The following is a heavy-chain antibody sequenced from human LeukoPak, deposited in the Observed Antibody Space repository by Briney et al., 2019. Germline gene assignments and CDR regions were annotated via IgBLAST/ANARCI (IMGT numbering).Heavy chain of an antibody. CDR1: GFTFRTSW. Sequence: GGSLRLSCAVSGFTFRTSWMTWVRQAPGKGLECAGNINPDGSVTSYLGSVRGRFTISRDNAENSLHLQMSSLRGEDTAVCYCVRDGWDHFYDYWGQGTLVTVSS. V-gene: IGHV3-7*01. CDR3: VRDGWDHFYDY. J-gene: IGHJ4*02. D-gene: IGHD6-19*01. CDR2: INPDGSVT.